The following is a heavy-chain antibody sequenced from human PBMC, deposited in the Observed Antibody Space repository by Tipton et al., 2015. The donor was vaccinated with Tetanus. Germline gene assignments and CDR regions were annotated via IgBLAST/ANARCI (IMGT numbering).Heavy chain of an antibody. V-gene: IGHV3-74*01. J-gene: IGHJ4*02. CDR3: ARGRDGFHGYFDY. Sequence: SLRLSCAASEFTFSSYWMHWVRQAPGRGLVWVSRTSPDGRSTSNADSVKGRFTISRDNAKNTLYVQMNSLRAEDTGVYYCARGRDGFHGYFDYWGQGALVTVSS. CDR2: TSPDGRST. D-gene: IGHD5-24*01. CDR1: EFTFSSYW.